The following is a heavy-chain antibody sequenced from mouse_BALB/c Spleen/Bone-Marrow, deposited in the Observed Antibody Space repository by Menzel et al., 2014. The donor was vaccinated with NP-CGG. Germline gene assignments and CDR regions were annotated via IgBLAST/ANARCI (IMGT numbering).Heavy chain of an antibody. CDR3: ARRNYDVGAMDY. J-gene: IGHJ4*01. CDR2: IDPETGDT. Sequence: VQLQQSGAELVRPGESVTLTCKASGYSFTDYGVHWVQLTPVHGLEWLGTIDPETGDTSYNQKFKGMAILTADKFSNTAFIELRSLTSEDTAVYYCARRNYDVGAMDYWGQGTSVSVSS. V-gene: IGHV1-15*01. D-gene: IGHD1-1*01. CDR1: GYSFTDYG.